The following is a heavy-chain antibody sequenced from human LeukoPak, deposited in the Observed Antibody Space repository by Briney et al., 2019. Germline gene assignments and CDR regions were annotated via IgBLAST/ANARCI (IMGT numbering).Heavy chain of an antibody. CDR1: GGSISSYY. Sequence: PSETLSLTCTVSGGSISSYYWSWIRQPPGKGLERIGYIYYSGSTNYNPSLKSRVTISVDTPKNQFSLKLSSVTAADTAVYYCARDSGYYDLDYWGQGTLVTVSS. D-gene: IGHD3-22*01. CDR2: IYYSGST. J-gene: IGHJ4*02. V-gene: IGHV4-59*01. CDR3: ARDSGYYDLDY.